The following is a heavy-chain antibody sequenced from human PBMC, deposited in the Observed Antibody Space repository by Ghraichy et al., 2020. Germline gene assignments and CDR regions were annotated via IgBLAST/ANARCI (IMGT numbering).Heavy chain of an antibody. D-gene: IGHD3-10*01. CDR2: ISGSGGST. V-gene: IGHV3-23*01. CDR1: GFTFSSYA. CDR3: AKDLGSGSYVRYYGMDV. Sequence: GGSLRLSCAASGFTFSSYAMSWVRQAPGKGLEWVSAISGSGGSTYYADSVKGRFTISRDNSKNTLYLQMNSLRAEDTAVYYCAKDLGSGSYVRYYGMDVWGQGTTVTVYS. J-gene: IGHJ6*02.